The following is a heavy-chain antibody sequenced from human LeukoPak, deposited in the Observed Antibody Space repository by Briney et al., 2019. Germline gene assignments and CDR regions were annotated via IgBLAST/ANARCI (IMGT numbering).Heavy chain of an antibody. Sequence: SETLSLTCAVYGGSFSGYYWSWIRQPPGKGLEWIGEINHSGSTNYNPSLKSRVTISVDTSKNQFSLKLSSVTAADTAVYYCARARGSQWLIPDNWFDPWGQGTLVTVSS. V-gene: IGHV4-34*01. D-gene: IGHD6-19*01. J-gene: IGHJ5*02. CDR2: INHSGST. CDR1: GGSFSGYY. CDR3: ARARGSQWLIPDNWFDP.